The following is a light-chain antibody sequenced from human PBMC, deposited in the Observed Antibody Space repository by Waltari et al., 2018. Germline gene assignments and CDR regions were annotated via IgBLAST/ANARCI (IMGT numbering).Light chain of an antibody. V-gene: IGLV3-1*01. CDR1: TLGAKY. Sequence: SYEVTQPPSVSVSPGQTASITCSGDTLGAKYISWYQQKPGQSPVLVIYHDSKRPSGIPERFSGSNSGNTATLTISGTQAMDETDYYCLAWDGSGYVFGTGTKVTVL. CDR3: LAWDGSGYV. CDR2: HDS. J-gene: IGLJ1*01.